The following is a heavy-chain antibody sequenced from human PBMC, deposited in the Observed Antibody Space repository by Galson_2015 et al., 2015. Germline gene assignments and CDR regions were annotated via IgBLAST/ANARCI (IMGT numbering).Heavy chain of an antibody. CDR2: ISYDGSKK. V-gene: IGHV3-30-3*01. CDR3: ARDSGAGGEDY. Sequence: SLRLSCAASGFTFSTYAIHWVRQAPGKGLEWVAVISYDGSKKSSADSVKGRFSVSRDNSKNTVYLQMSSLRVEDTAVYYCARDSGAGGEDYWGQGTLVTVSS. J-gene: IGHJ4*02. CDR1: GFTFSTYA. D-gene: IGHD3-16*01.